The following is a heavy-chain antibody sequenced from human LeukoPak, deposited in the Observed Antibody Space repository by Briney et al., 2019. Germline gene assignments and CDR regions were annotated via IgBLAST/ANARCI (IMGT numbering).Heavy chain of an antibody. Sequence: PGGSLRLSCAASGFTFSSYAMSWVRQAPGKGLEWVSSIGGTSGSTYYADSVKGRFTISRDNAKNSLYLQMSNLRAEDTAVYFCARGGGLDVWGQGATVTVSS. J-gene: IGHJ6*02. V-gene: IGHV3-23*01. CDR3: ARGGGLDV. CDR2: IGGTSGST. CDR1: GFTFSSYA. D-gene: IGHD3-16*01.